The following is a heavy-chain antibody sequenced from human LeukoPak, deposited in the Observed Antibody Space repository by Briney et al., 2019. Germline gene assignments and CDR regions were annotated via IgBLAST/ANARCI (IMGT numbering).Heavy chain of an antibody. CDR3: ARVLWFGETSEYYFDY. Sequence: KPSETLSLTCTVSSGSISSYYWSWIRQPPGKGLEWIGYIYYSGSTNYNPSLKSRVTISVDTSKNQFSLKLSSVTAADTAVYYCARVLWFGETSEYYFDYWGQGTLVTVSS. V-gene: IGHV4-59*01. D-gene: IGHD3-10*01. CDR1: SGSISSYY. J-gene: IGHJ4*02. CDR2: IYYSGST.